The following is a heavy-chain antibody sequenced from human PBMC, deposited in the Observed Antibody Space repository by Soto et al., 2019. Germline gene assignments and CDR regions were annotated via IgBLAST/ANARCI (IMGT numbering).Heavy chain of an antibody. CDR3: ARPPLPGYSIHFNS. J-gene: IGHJ4*02. CDR2: VYPRDSDT. CDR1: GYIFIDYW. V-gene: IGHV5-51*01. Sequence: GESLKISCKASGYIFIDYWIGWVRQMPGKGLEWMGIVYPRDSDTRYSPSFQGQVTISADRSTVTAFLQWRSLKASDTALYYCARPPLPGYSIHFNSWGQGTLVTVSS. D-gene: IGHD2-15*01.